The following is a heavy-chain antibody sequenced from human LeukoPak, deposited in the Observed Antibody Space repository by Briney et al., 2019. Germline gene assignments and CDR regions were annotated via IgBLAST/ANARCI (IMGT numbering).Heavy chain of an antibody. CDR2: IHHSGST. D-gene: IGHD3-10*01. CDR1: GGSISSSGYY. J-gene: IGHJ4*02. CDR3: ASGNGYYYRYFDN. V-gene: IGHV4-31*03. Sequence: SETLSLTCTVSGGSISSSGYYWTWIRQLPGKGLEWIGYIHHSGSTDYNPSLRSRVTISGDTSKNQFSLKLNSVTAADTAVYYCASGNGYYYRYFDNWGQGTLLAVSS.